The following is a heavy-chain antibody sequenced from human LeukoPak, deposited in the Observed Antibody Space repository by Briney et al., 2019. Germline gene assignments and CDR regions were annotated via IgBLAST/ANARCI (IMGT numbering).Heavy chain of an antibody. V-gene: IGHV3-33*01. Sequence: PGRSLRLSCAASGFTFSSYGMHWVRQAPGKGLEWVAVIWYAGSNKNYADSVKGRFTIPRDNSKNTLYLQMNSLRAEDTAVYYCATGDYAPGYWGQGTLVSVSS. CDR2: IWYAGSNK. J-gene: IGHJ4*02. D-gene: IGHD4-17*01. CDR3: ATGDYAPGY. CDR1: GFTFSSYG.